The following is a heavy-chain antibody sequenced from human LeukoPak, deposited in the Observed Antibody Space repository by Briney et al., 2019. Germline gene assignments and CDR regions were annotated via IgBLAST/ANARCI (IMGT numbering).Heavy chain of an antibody. Sequence: SETLSLTCTVSGGSISGYYWSWIRQPPGKGLEWIGYIYYTGSTNYKPSLKSRVTISVDTSKNQFSLELSSVTAADTAVYYCARERRGYSGFHFDFWGQGTLVTVSS. V-gene: IGHV4-59*01. CDR3: ARERRGYSGFHFDF. D-gene: IGHD5-12*01. CDR1: GGSISGYY. CDR2: IYYTGST. J-gene: IGHJ4*02.